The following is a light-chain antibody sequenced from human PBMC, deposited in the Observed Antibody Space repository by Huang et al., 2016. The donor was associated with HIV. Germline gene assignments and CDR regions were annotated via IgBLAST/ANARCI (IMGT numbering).Light chain of an antibody. CDR3: QQRGDSPPWT. Sequence: EIVLTQSPGTLSLSPGERATLSCRASQTVSNSYLAWYQQKPGQAPRVLIFGAYTRGTSVPDRFSGSGSGTDFTLTISRLEPEDFAVYYCQQRGDSPPWTFGQGTKVEIK. V-gene: IGKV3-20*01. CDR2: GAY. J-gene: IGKJ1*01. CDR1: QTVSNSY.